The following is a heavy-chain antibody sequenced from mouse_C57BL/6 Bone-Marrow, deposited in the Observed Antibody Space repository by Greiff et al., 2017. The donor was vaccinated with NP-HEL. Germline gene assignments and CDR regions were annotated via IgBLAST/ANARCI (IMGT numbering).Heavy chain of an antibody. D-gene: IGHD2-5*01. J-gene: IGHJ2*01. Sequence: EVKLVESGGDLVKPGGSLKLSCAASGFTFSSYGMSWVRQTPDKRLEWVATISSGGSYTYSPDSVKGRFTISRDNDKNTLYLQMSSLKSEDTAMYYCARHYYSNYFDYWGQGTTLTVSS. CDR2: ISSGGSYT. CDR3: ARHYYSNYFDY. V-gene: IGHV5-6*01. CDR1: GFTFSSYG.